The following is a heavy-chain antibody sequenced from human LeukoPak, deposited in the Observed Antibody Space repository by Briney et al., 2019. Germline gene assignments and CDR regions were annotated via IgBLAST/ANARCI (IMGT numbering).Heavy chain of an antibody. CDR2: ISSSSSYI. J-gene: IGHJ4*02. D-gene: IGHD4-17*01. V-gene: IGHV3-21*01. CDR1: GFTFSNYE. CDR3: ARRRTTVTTSLDY. Sequence: GGSLRLSCAASGFTFSNYEMNWVRQAPGKGLQWVSSISSSSSYISYADSVKGRFTISRDNAKNSLYLQMNSLRAEDTAVYYCARRRTTVTTSLDYWGQGTLVTVSS.